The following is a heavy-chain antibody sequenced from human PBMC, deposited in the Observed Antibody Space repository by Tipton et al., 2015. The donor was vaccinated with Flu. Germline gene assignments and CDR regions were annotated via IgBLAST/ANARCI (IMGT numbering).Heavy chain of an antibody. Sequence: GLVKPSETLSLTCTVSSGSIGSTNYFCAWIRQPPGKGLELIGSIYPSGTTYYNPSLKSRVTISVDTSKSHFSLKLKSVAAADTAVYYCARLSFYDVDLKNFYFEDWGQGTLVTVS. CDR1: SGSIGSTNYF. J-gene: IGHJ4*02. V-gene: IGHV4-39*02. D-gene: IGHD3-10*02. CDR3: ARLSFYDVDLKNFYFED. CDR2: IYPSGTT.